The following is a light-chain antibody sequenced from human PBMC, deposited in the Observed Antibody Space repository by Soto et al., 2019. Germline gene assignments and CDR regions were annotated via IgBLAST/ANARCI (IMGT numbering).Light chain of an antibody. CDR3: QQYNKWPLT. Sequence: EVVMTQSPATLSVSPGERVTLSCRASQTVSTNLAWYQQKPGQAPRLLIYSASTGATGIPARFAGSGSGAEFTLTISSLQSEDFAVYYCQQYNKWPLTFGGGTKVEIK. CDR2: SAS. J-gene: IGKJ4*01. CDR1: QTVSTN. V-gene: IGKV3-15*01.